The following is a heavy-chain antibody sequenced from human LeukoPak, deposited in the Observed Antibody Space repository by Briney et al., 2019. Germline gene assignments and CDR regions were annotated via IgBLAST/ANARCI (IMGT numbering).Heavy chain of an antibody. J-gene: IGHJ4*02. CDR2: INWNSGSK. CDR1: GFTFEDHG. CDR3: Y. Sequence: GGSLRLSCATSGFTFEDHGLSWVRQAPGKGLEWVSGINWNSGSKRYAASVKGRFTISRDNARNSVYLEMTSLRVEDTAFYHYYWGQGTLVTVSS. V-gene: IGHV3-20*01.